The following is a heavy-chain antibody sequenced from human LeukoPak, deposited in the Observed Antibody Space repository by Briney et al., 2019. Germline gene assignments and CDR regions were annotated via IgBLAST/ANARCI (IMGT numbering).Heavy chain of an antibody. V-gene: IGHV3-7*01. J-gene: IGHJ6*02. CDR3: AREYSSSSLSLDYYYGMDV. CDR1: GFTFSSYA. Sequence: SGGSLRLSCAASGFTFSSYAMHWVRKAPGKGLEWVANIKQDGSEKYYVDSVKGRFTISRDNAKNSLYLQMNSLRAEDTAVYYCAREYSSSSLSLDYYYGMDVWGQGTTVTVSS. CDR2: IKQDGSEK. D-gene: IGHD6-6*01.